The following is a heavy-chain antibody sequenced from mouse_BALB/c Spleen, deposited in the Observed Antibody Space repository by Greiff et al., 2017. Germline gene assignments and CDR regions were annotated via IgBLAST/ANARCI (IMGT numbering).Heavy chain of an antibody. CDR1: GFTFSSYT. Sequence: EVKLVESGGGLVKPGGSLKLSCAASGFTFSSYTMSWVRQTPEKRLEWVATISSGGSYTYYPDSVKGRFTISRDNAKNTLYLQMSSLKSEDTAMYYCTRALDSSGYPAWFAYWGQGTLVTVSA. J-gene: IGHJ3*01. CDR3: TRALDSSGYPAWFAY. D-gene: IGHD3-2*01. CDR2: ISSGGSYT. V-gene: IGHV5-6-4*01.